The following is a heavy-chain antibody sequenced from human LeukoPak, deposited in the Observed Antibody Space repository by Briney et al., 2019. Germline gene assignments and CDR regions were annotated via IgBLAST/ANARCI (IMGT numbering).Heavy chain of an antibody. Sequence: ASVKVSCKASGHTFTSYDINWVRQATGQGLEWMGWMNPNSGNTGYAQKFQGRVTMTRNTSITTAYMELSSLRSEDTAVYYCVRCYYYYGMDVWGQGTTVTVSS. V-gene: IGHV1-8*01. J-gene: IGHJ6*02. CDR3: VRCYYYYGMDV. CDR1: GHTFTSYD. CDR2: MNPNSGNT.